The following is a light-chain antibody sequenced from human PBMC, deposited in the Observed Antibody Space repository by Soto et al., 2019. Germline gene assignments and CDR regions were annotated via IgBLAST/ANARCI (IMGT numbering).Light chain of an antibody. CDR2: GAS. CDR1: QSVSSI. CDR3: QQYNNWGGT. J-gene: IGKJ2*01. V-gene: IGKV3-15*01. Sequence: EIVMTQSPATLSVSPGERATLSCRASQSVSSILAWYQQKPGQAPRLLIYGASTRATGIPARFSGSGSGTEFTLTISSLQSEDFAVYYCQQYNNWGGTFGQGTKLEIK.